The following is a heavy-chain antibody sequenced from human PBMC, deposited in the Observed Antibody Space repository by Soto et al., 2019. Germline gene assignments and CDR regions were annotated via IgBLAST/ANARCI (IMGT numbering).Heavy chain of an antibody. V-gene: IGHV4-59*01. Sequence: SEALSLTCAVSGGSISSYYWSWIRQPPGKGLEWIGYIYYSGSTNYNPSLKSRVTISVDTSKNQFSLKLSSVTAADTAVYYCARTRVGYCSSTSCWYGMDVWGQGTTVTVSS. CDR2: IYYSGST. J-gene: IGHJ6*02. CDR1: GGSISSYY. CDR3: ARTRVGYCSSTSCWYGMDV. D-gene: IGHD2-2*01.